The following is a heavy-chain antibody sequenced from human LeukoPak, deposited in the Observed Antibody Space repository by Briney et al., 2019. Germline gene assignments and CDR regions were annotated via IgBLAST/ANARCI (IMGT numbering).Heavy chain of an antibody. J-gene: IGHJ4*01. CDR2: IGTAGDT. Sequence: GGSLRLSCAASGFTFSSYDMHWVRQATGKGLEWVSAIGTAGDTYYSGSVKGRFTISRENAKNSLYLQMNSLRAGDTAVYYCARTSGSYYEFDYWGHGTLVTVSS. V-gene: IGHV3-13*04. CDR1: GFTFSSYD. CDR3: ARTSGSYYEFDY. D-gene: IGHD1-26*01.